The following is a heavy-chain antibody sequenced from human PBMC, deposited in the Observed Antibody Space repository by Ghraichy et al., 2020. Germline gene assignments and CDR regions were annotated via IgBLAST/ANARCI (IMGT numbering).Heavy chain of an antibody. Sequence: GGSLRLSCAASGFTFDDYAMHWVRQAPEKGLEWVSLITGDGVTTNYTDSVKGRFTISRDNSKNSLYLHMNSLRTEDTALYYCAKDPFGSGDYWGQGTRVTVSS. CDR3: AKDPFGSGDY. J-gene: IGHJ4*02. CDR1: GFTFDDYA. V-gene: IGHV3-43*02. CDR2: ITGDGVTT. D-gene: IGHD6-19*01.